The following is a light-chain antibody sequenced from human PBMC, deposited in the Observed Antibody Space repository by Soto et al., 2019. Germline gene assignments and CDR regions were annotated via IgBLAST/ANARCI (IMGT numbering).Light chain of an antibody. J-gene: IGKJ2*01. CDR2: GAS. Sequence: EIVLTQSPGTLSLSPGERATLSCRASQSVSSSYLAWYQQKPGQAPRLLIYGASGRATGIPDRFSGSGSGTDFTLTISRLEPEDVAVYYCQQYGSSSYTFGQGTKLELK. CDR1: QSVSSSY. CDR3: QQYGSSSYT. V-gene: IGKV3-20*01.